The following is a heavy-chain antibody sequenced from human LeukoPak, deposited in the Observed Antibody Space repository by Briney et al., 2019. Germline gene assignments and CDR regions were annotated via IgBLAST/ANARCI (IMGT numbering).Heavy chain of an antibody. Sequence: GGSLRLSCAASGITFSSYAMTWVRQAPGKGLEWVSLISGTGGTTYYADSVKGRFTISRDNSKNTLYLQMNSLRAEDTAVYYCARWAGLGGWYFDLWGRGTLVTVSS. CDR1: GITFSSYA. J-gene: IGHJ2*01. CDR3: ARWAGLGGWYFDL. V-gene: IGHV3-23*01. D-gene: IGHD3/OR15-3a*01. CDR2: ISGTGGTT.